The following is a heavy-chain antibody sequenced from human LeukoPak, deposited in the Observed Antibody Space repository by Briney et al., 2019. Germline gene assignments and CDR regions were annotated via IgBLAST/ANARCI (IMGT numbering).Heavy chain of an antibody. CDR3: ARRGYYYDTSGRPADAFDI. CDR1: GYTFSGYY. J-gene: IGHJ3*02. CDR2: INPNSGDT. Sequence: AASMKVSCKASGYTFSGYYIHWVRQAPGQGLEWMGWINPNSGDTNYAQHFQGRVTMTRDTSISTAYMELSRLRSDDTAVYYCARRGYYYDTSGRPADAFDIWGQGTMVTVSS. D-gene: IGHD3-22*01. V-gene: IGHV1-2*02.